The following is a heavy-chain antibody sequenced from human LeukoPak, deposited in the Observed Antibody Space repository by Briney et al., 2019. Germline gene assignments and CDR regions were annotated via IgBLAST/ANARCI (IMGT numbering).Heavy chain of an antibody. CDR3: AKDLEVVLPHYGMDV. V-gene: IGHV3-30*18. D-gene: IGHD2-2*01. CDR2: ISYDGSNK. J-gene: IGHJ6*02. CDR1: GFTFSSYG. Sequence: GGSLRLSCAASGFTFSSYGMHWVRQAPGKGLEWVAVISYDGSNKYYADSVKGRFTISRDNSKNTLYLQMNSLRAEDTAVYYCAKDLEVVLPHYGMDVWGQGTTVTVSS.